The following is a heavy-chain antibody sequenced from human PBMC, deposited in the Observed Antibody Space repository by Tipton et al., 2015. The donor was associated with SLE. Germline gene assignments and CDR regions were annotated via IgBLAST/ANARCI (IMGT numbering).Heavy chain of an antibody. D-gene: IGHD5-18*01. CDR2: IYYGGTI. J-gene: IGHJ2*01. V-gene: IGHV4-28*02. Sequence: LRLSCNVSVYSISSSHWWGWIRQPPGKGLEWIGHIYYGGTIYYNPSLKGRVTMSIDTSKNQFSLKLSSVTDVDTAVYYCARTAGRSVKLWYFDLWGRGTLVTVSS. CDR3: ARTAGRSVKLWYFDL. CDR1: VYSISSSHW.